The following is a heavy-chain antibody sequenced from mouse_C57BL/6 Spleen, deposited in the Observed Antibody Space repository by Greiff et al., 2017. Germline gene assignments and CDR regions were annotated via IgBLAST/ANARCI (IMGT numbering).Heavy chain of an antibody. J-gene: IGHJ2*01. CDR2: INPSSGYT. CDR1: GYTFTSYT. Sequence: VQLQESGAELARPGASVKMSCKASGYTFTSYTMHWVKQRPGQGLEWIGYINPSSGYTKYNQKFKDKATLTADKSSSTAYMQLSSLTSEDSAVYYFARYGSSYVYFFDYWGQGTTLTVSS. CDR3: ARYGSSYVYFFDY. D-gene: IGHD1-1*01. V-gene: IGHV1-4*01.